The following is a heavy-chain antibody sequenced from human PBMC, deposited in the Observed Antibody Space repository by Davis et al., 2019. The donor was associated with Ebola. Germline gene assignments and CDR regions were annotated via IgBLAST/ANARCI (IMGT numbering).Heavy chain of an antibody. D-gene: IGHD1-26*01. CDR2: INPNDGRT. CDR3: ARDSSGVVGVNDFDY. V-gene: IGHV1-46*01. CDR1: GYTFTNYY. Sequence: ASVKVSCKASGYTFTNYYMHWVRQAPGQGLEWMGMINPNDGRTIYAQKFQGRVTMTRNTSINTAYMELSSLRSEDTAVYFCARDSSGVVGVNDFDYWGQESLVTVSS. J-gene: IGHJ4*02.